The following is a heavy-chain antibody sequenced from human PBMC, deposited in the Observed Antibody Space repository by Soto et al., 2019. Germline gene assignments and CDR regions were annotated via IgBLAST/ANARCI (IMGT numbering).Heavy chain of an antibody. CDR2: IYYSGST. J-gene: IGHJ6*02. D-gene: IGHD3-10*01. Sequence: KPSETLSLTCTVSGGSISSYYWSWIRQPPGKGLEWIGYIYYSGSTNYNPSLKSRVTISVDTSKNQFSLKLSSVTAADTAVYYCAREPNYGSGRGYGMDVWGQGTTVTVSS. CDR3: AREPNYGSGRGYGMDV. V-gene: IGHV4-59*01. CDR1: GGSISSYY.